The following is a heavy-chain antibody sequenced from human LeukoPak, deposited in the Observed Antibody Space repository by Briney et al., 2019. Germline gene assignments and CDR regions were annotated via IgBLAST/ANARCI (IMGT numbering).Heavy chain of an antibody. J-gene: IGHJ3*02. V-gene: IGHV3-23*01. CDR1: GFTFSTQA. Sequence: PGGALRLSCAASGFTFSTQAMSWVHQAPGKGLERVSAISDTKTYDADVVKGRFTISRDNSKNTVYLQMNSLRADDTAISYFVKELVDRGFTRSFKICGQGTVVTVSS. D-gene: IGHD3-10*01. CDR2: ISDTKT. CDR3: VKELVDRGFTRSFKI.